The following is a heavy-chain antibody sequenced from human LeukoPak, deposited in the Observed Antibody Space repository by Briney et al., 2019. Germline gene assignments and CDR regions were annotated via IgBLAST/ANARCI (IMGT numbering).Heavy chain of an antibody. CDR2: IIPIFGTA. CDR1: GGTFSSYA. CDR3: ARDRDYDSSGYSNAFDI. J-gene: IGHJ3*02. Sequence: ASVKVSCKASGGTFSSYAISWVRQAPGQGLERMGGIIPIFGTANYAQKFQGRVTITADESTSTAYMELSSLRSEDTAVYYCARDRDYDSSGYSNAFDIWGQGTMVTVSS. V-gene: IGHV1-69*13. D-gene: IGHD3-22*01.